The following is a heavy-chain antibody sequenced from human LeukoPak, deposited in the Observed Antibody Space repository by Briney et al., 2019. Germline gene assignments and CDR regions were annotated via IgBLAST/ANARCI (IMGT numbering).Heavy chain of an antibody. D-gene: IGHD5-12*01. CDR1: GFTFSSYA. CDR3: ARDPGGPRGYSF. J-gene: IGHJ4*02. Sequence: GGSLRLSCAASGFTFSSYAVSWVRQAPGKGLEWVSVIYRGGGTYYADSVKGRFTISRDNSKNTLYLQMNSLRAEDTAIYYCARDPGGPRGYSFWGQGTLVAVSS. V-gene: IGHV3-23*03. CDR2: IYRGGGT.